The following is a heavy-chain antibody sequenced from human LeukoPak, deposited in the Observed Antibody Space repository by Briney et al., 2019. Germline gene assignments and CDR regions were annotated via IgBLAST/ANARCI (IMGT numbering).Heavy chain of an antibody. D-gene: IGHD2-21*02. V-gene: IGHV1-24*01. CDR3: VTGFTSMTVDYFDY. J-gene: IGHJ4*02. Sequence: ASVTVSRKVSVKTLSDLSIHWLRQPPGKGMEWLGGSDHEDGERIYAQMFQSRVTMTEDTSIDTAYMELSSLRSEDTAVYYCVTGFTSMTVDYFDYWGQGTLVTVSP. CDR2: SDHEDGER. CDR1: VKTLSDLS.